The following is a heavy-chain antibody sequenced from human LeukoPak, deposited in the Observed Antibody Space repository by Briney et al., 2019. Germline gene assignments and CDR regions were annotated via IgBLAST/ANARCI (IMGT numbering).Heavy chain of an antibody. Sequence: SETLSLTCTVSGGSISSSSYYWGWIRQTPGKGLEWIGYISPSGSTSYNPSLKSRVTMSVDTSKNQLSLKMRSMTAADTAVYYCARGPPFDYWGQGTLVTVSS. CDR3: ARGPPFDY. J-gene: IGHJ4*02. CDR1: GGSISSSSYY. CDR2: ISPSGST. V-gene: IGHV4-30-2*01.